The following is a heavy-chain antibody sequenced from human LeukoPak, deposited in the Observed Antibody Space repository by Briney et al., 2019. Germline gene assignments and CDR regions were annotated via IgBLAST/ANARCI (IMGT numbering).Heavy chain of an antibody. Sequence: GGSLRLSCAASGFTFSSYWVHWVRQAPGKGPVWVSRINSDGSSTSYADSVKGRFTISRDNAKNTLYLQMNSLRAEDTAVYYCAKESRVGATNPYYFDYWGQGTLVTVSS. V-gene: IGHV3-74*01. J-gene: IGHJ4*02. CDR1: GFTFSSYW. CDR2: INSDGSST. CDR3: AKESRVGATNPYYFDY. D-gene: IGHD1-26*01.